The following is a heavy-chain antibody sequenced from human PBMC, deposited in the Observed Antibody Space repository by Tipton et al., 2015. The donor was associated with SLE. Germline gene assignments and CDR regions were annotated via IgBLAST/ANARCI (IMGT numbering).Heavy chain of an antibody. D-gene: IGHD2-15*01. CDR1: GFTFSNYW. Sequence: SLRLSCAASGFTFSNYWMCWVRQAPGKGLEWVANIHPDGSLKYYVDSVKGRFTISRDNAKNSLYLQMNSLRADDTAVFYCGVVVAAQVDYWGQGTLVTVSS. J-gene: IGHJ4*02. CDR2: IHPDGSLK. CDR3: GVVVAAQVDY. V-gene: IGHV3-7*03.